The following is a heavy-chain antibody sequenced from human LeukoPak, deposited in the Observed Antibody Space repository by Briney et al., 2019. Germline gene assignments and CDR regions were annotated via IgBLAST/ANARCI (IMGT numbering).Heavy chain of an antibody. CDR1: GFTFSSYS. J-gene: IGHJ6*03. Sequence: PGGSLRLSCAASGFTFSSYSMNWVRQAPGKGLEWVANIKQDGNERYYVDSVKGRFTISRNNAKNSLYLQMNSLRAEDTAVYYCAKGDTAMVIYYYYYYMDVWGKGTTVTVSS. CDR2: IKQDGNER. D-gene: IGHD5-18*01. V-gene: IGHV3-7*03. CDR3: AKGDTAMVIYYYYYYMDV.